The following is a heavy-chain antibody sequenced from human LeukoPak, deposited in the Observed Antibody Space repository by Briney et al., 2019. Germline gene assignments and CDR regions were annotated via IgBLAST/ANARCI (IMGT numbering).Heavy chain of an antibody. CDR3: ATESGALRTYYCYMDV. J-gene: IGHJ6*03. D-gene: IGHD6-25*01. CDR2: IVVRSGNT. V-gene: IGHV1-58*02. Sequence: SVKVSCKASGFSATISAIQWVRQARGQRPEWIGWIVVRSGNTNYAQNFHERVTITRDVSTSTAYMELSSLRSEDTAVYYCATESGALRTYYCYMDVWGKGTTVTVSS. CDR1: GFSATISA.